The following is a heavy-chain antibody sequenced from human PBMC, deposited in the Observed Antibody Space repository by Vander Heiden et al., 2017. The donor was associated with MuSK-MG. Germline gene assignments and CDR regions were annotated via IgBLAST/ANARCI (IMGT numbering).Heavy chain of an antibody. CDR2: IIPILGIA. CDR3: ARDHRDTYFDY. CDR1: GGTFSSYT. D-gene: IGHD3-9*01. J-gene: IGHJ4*02. Sequence: QVQLVQSGAEVKKPGSSVKVSCKASGGTFSSYTISWVRQAPGQGLEWMGRIIPILGIANFAQKFQGRVTITADKATSTAYMELSSLRSEDTAVYYGARDHRDTYFDYWGQGTLVTVSS. V-gene: IGHV1-69*08.